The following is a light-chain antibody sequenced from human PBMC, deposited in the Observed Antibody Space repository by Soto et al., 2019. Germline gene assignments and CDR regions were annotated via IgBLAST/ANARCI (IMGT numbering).Light chain of an antibody. CDR2: DVS. Sequence: QSALTQPASVSGSPGQSITISCTGTSGDVGGYNYVSWYQQHPGKAPKLVIYDVSHRPSGVSNRFSGSKSGNTASLTISGLQAEDEADYYCSSYTSSSTLVFGGGTKLTVL. V-gene: IGLV2-14*03. J-gene: IGLJ2*01. CDR1: SGDVGGYNY. CDR3: SSYTSSSTLV.